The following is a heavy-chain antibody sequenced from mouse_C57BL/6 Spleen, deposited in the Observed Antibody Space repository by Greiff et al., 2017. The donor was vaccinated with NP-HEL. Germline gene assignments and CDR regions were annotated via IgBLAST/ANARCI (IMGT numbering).Heavy chain of an antibody. CDR1: GYAFSSSW. CDR2: IYPGDGDT. D-gene: IGHD3-2*01. Sequence: QVQLKQSGPELVKPGASVTISCKASGYAFSSSWMNWVKQRPGKGLEWIGRIYPGDGDTNYNGKFKGKATLTADKSSSPAYMQLGSLTSEDSAVYFCGRSADSHFAYWGKGTLVTVSA. J-gene: IGHJ3*01. V-gene: IGHV1-82*01. CDR3: GRSADSHFAY.